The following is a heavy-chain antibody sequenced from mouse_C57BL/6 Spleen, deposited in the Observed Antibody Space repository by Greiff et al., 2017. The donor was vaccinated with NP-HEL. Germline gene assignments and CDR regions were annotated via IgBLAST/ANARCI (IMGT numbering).Heavy chain of an antibody. J-gene: IGHJ4*01. V-gene: IGHV1-47*01. Sequence: VQLKESGAELVKPGASVKMSCKASGYTFTTYPIEWMKQNHGKSLEWIGNFHPYNDDTKYNEKFKGKATLTVEKSSSTVYLELSRLTSDDSAVYYCARGYYGSSYPYYAMDYWGQGTSVTVSS. CDR1: GYTFTTYP. CDR2: FHPYNDDT. CDR3: ARGYYGSSYPYYAMDY. D-gene: IGHD1-1*01.